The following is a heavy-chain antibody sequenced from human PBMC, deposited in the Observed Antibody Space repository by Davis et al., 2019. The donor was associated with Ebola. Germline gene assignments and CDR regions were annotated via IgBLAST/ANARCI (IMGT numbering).Heavy chain of an antibody. V-gene: IGHV3-7*01. CDR2: IKQDGSER. Sequence: ESPKIPRAAPGFIYWNYWITWVRQAPGEGLEWVANIKQDGSERYYVDSVKGRFTISRDNAERSLYLQMNSLGADDTAVYFCARDDGQDLRAPDSNYYYGMDVWGQGTTVTVSS. D-gene: IGHD2-15*01. J-gene: IGHJ6*02. CDR3: ARDDGQDLRAPDSNYYYGMDV. CDR1: GFIYWNYW.